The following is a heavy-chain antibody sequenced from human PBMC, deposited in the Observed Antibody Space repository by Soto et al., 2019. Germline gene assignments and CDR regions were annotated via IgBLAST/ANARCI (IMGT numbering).Heavy chain of an antibody. CDR3: ACDLSGRADV. J-gene: IGHJ6*02. Sequence: PGGSLRLSCADSGFTFSSYWMHWVRQAPGKGLVWVSRMNEDGGTTDYADAVKGRFTISRDNAKNTLYLQMNSLRVEDTAVYYCACDLSGRADVWGQGTTVTVSS. V-gene: IGHV3-74*01. CDR2: MNEDGGTT. CDR1: GFTFSSYW. D-gene: IGHD3-10*01.